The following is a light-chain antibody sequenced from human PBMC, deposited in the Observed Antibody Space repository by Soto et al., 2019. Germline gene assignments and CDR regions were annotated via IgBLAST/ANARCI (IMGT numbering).Light chain of an antibody. Sequence: DIQMTQSPSSLSASVEDRVTITCRASQSITSYLNWYQQKARKAPELLIYAASSLQSGVPSRFSGSGSGTDFTLTISSLQPEDFATYYCQQSYSTPRTFGQGTKVDI. CDR1: QSITSY. J-gene: IGKJ1*01. CDR3: QQSYSTPRT. V-gene: IGKV1-39*01. CDR2: AAS.